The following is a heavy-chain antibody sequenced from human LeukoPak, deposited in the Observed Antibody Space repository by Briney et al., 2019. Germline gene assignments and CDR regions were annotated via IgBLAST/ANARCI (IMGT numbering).Heavy chain of an antibody. CDR3: ARDGDYYDSRGDAFDI. V-gene: IGHV3-48*03. D-gene: IGHD3-22*01. J-gene: IGHJ3*02. CDR2: ISTSGSTI. Sequence: PGGSLRLSCAASGFSFSDYEMNWVRQAPGKGLEWISYISTSGSTIHYADSVKGRFTISRDNAKNSLYLQMNSLRAEDTAVYYCARDGDYYDSRGDAFDIWGQGAMVTVAS. CDR1: GFSFSDYE.